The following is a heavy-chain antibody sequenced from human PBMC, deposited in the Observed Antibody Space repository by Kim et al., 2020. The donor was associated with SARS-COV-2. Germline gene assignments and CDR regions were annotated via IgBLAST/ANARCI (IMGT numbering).Heavy chain of an antibody. Sequence: SETLSLTCTVSGGSISSYYWSWIRQPPGKGLEWIGYIYYSGSTNYNPSLKSRVTISVDTSKNQFSLKLSSVTAADTAVYYCARDIREGGSSWYPYYYYYYGMDVWGQGTTVTVSS. V-gene: IGHV4-59*01. D-gene: IGHD6-13*01. CDR1: GGSISSYY. J-gene: IGHJ6*02. CDR3: ARDIREGGSSWYPYYYYYYGMDV. CDR2: IYYSGST.